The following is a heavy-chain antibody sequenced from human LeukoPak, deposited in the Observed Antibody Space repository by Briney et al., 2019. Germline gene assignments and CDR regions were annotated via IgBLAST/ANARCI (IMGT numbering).Heavy chain of an antibody. Sequence: SETLSLTCSVSIGSISSSKWWSWVRQSPVKGLEWIGEIYLYGTTNYNPSLKSRVTISVDRSKNQFSLKLSSVTAADTAVYYCARTGIAVAGIDYWGQGTLVTVSS. CDR2: IYLYGTT. V-gene: IGHV4-4*02. CDR1: IGSISSSKW. J-gene: IGHJ4*02. CDR3: ARTGIAVAGIDY. D-gene: IGHD6-19*01.